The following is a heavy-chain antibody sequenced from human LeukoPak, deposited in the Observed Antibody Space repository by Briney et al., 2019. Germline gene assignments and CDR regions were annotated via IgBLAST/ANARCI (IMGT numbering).Heavy chain of an antibody. J-gene: IGHJ4*02. V-gene: IGHV3-23*01. Sequence: LGGSLRLSCAASGFTFSSYGMSWVRQAPGKGLEWVSAISGRGGSTYYADSVKGRFTISRDNSKNTLYLQMNSLRAEDTAVYYCAARRGGTYYYDSSGYGYWGQGTLVTVSS. CDR2: ISGRGGST. CDR3: AARRGGTYYYDSSGYGY. CDR1: GFTFSSYG. D-gene: IGHD3-22*01.